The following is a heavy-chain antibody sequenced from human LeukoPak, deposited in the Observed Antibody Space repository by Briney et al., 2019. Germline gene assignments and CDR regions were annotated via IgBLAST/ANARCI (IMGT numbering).Heavy chain of an antibody. J-gene: IGHJ3*02. CDR2: IVVGSGNT. CDR3: AVDPISGSYYVGAFDI. Sequence: GASVKVSCKASGFTFTSSAMQWVRQARGQRLEWIGWIVVGSGNTNYAQKFQERVTITRDMSTSTAYMELSSLRSEDTAVYYCAVDPISGSYYVGAFDIWGQGTMVTVSS. CDR1: GFTFTSSA. V-gene: IGHV1-58*02. D-gene: IGHD1-26*01.